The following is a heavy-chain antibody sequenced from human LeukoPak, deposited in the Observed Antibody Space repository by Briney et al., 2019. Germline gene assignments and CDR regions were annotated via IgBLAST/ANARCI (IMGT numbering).Heavy chain of an antibody. CDR3: AREIATTVTYNWFDP. Sequence: EASVKVSCKASGGTFSSYAISWVRQAPGQGLDWMGGIIPIFGTANYAQKFQGRVTITTDESTSTAYMEPSSLRSEDTAVYYCAREIATTVTYNWFDPWGQGTLVTVSS. CDR1: GGTFSSYA. J-gene: IGHJ5*02. D-gene: IGHD4-17*01. CDR2: IIPIFGTA. V-gene: IGHV1-69*05.